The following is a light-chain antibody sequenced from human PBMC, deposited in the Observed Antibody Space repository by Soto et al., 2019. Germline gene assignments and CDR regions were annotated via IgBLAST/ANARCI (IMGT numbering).Light chain of an antibody. CDR2: DVS. CDR1: SRDVGAYDF. J-gene: IGLJ1*01. CDR3: GSYTISSSRV. Sequence: QSALTQPASVSGSPGQSITISCTGNSRDVGAYDFVSWYQQHPGKAPKLMIYDVSNRPSGVSTRFSGSKSGNTASLTISGLQAEDEADYYCGSYTISSSRVFGTGTKLTVL. V-gene: IGLV2-14*03.